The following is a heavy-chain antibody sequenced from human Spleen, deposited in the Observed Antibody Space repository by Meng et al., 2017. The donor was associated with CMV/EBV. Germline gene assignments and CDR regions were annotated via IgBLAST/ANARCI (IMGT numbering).Heavy chain of an antibody. CDR3: ARMMNYYDSSGPPDY. CDR2: ISYDGSNK. Sequence: GGSLRLSCAASGFTFSSYAMHWVRQAPGKGLEWVAVISYDGSNKYYADSVKGRFTISRDNSKNTLYLQMNSLRAEDTAVYYCARMMNYYDSSGPPDYWGQGTLVTVSS. J-gene: IGHJ4*02. V-gene: IGHV3-30*04. CDR1: GFTFSSYA. D-gene: IGHD3-22*01.